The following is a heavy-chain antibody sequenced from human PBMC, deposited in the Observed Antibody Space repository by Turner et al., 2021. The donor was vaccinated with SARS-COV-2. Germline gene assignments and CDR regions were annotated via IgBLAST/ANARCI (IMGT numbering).Heavy chain of an antibody. CDR2: IWNDGSQK. V-gene: IGHV3-33*01. D-gene: IGHD3-10*01. CDR3: ARDHIGVYYAMDV. CDR1: GITFSSHG. Sequence: QVQLVESGGGVVQPGRSLRLSCAASGITFSSHGMHWVRQAPGKGLEWVAVIWNDGSQKYYADSVKGRFTISRDNSKNTLYLQMNSLRAEDTAVYYCARDHIGVYYAMDVWGQGTTVTVSS. J-gene: IGHJ6*02.